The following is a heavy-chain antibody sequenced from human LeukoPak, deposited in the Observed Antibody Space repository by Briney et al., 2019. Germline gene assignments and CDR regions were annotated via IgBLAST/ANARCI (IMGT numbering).Heavy chain of an antibody. CDR2: IIPIFDTA. D-gene: IGHD4-17*01. Sequence: ASVNVSCKTAGGTLSSYVFSWVRQAPGQGLEWMGGIIPIFDTAKYAQKFQGRVTITADESTSTAHMELSSLRSEDTAVYYCARHYGDYPVFDYWGQGTLVTVSS. J-gene: IGHJ4*02. CDR3: ARHYGDYPVFDY. CDR1: GGTLSSYV. V-gene: IGHV1-69*13.